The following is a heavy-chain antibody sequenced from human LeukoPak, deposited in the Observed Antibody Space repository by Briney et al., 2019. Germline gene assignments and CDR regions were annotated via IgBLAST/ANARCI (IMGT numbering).Heavy chain of an antibody. Sequence: GASVKVSCKASGYTFTGYYMHWVRQAPGQGLEWMGWINPNSGGTNYAQKFQGWVTMTRDTSISTAYMEPSRLRSDDTAVYYCARGYSSSWLYFDYWGQGTLVTVSS. CDR2: INPNSGGT. V-gene: IGHV1-2*04. CDR3: ARGYSSSWLYFDY. CDR1: GYTFTGYY. J-gene: IGHJ4*02. D-gene: IGHD6-13*01.